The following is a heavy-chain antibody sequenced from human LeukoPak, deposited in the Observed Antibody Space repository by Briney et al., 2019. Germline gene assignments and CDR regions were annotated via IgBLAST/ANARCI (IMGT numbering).Heavy chain of an antibody. D-gene: IGHD3-22*01. V-gene: IGHV3-53*01. CDR3: ARRAGDYSHPYDY. Sequence: GGSLRLSCAASGLTVSSNCMSWVRQAPGWGLEWVSFIYSGGNTYYADSVKGRFTISRDNSKNTLHLQMNSLRAEDTAMYYCARRAGDYSHPYDYRGQGTLVTVSS. CDR2: IYSGGNT. J-gene: IGHJ4*02. CDR1: GLTVSSNC.